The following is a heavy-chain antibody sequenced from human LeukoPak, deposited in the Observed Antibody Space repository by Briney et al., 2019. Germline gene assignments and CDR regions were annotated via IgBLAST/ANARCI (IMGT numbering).Heavy chain of an antibody. CDR2: INSDGINT. D-gene: IGHD3-22*01. J-gene: IGHJ5*02. CDR3: ARDLGQYYDTSDNWFDP. V-gene: IGHV3-74*01. CDR1: GFTFSNYW. Sequence: GGSLRLPCAASGFTFSNYWMHWVRQAPGKGLVWVSRINSDGINTSYADSVKGRFTISRDNAKNTLNLQMNSLRAEDTAVYYCARDLGQYYDTSDNWFDPWGQGTLVAVSS.